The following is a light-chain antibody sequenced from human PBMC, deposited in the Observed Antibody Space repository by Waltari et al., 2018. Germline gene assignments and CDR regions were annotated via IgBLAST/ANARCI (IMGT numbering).Light chain of an antibody. J-gene: IGLJ2*01. CDR2: EVT. CDR3: SSYASRTSFAI. Sequence: QSALTQPASVSGSPGQSITISCTGTNSDLGSYKLVSWYQQHPGRAPKLVIHEVTKRPSGISDRFSGSKSGNMASLTISGLQAEDEADYYCSSYASRTSFAIFGGGTKLTVL. V-gene: IGLV2-23*02. CDR1: NSDLGSYKL.